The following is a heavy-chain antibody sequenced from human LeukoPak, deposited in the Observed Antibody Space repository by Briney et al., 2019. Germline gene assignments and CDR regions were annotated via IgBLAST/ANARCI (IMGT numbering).Heavy chain of an antibody. Sequence: ASVKVSFKASGYTFTCYYIHCVRQAPGQGLEWMGWINPNSGGTNYAQKFQGWVTMTRDTSISTAYMELSRLRSDDTAVYYCASEAAAGYFDYWGQGTLVTVSS. CDR3: ASEAAAGYFDY. CDR1: GYTFTCYY. D-gene: IGHD6-13*01. V-gene: IGHV1-2*04. CDR2: INPNSGGT. J-gene: IGHJ4*02.